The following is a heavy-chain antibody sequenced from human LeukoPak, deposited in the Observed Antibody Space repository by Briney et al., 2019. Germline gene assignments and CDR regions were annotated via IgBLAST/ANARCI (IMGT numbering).Heavy chain of an antibody. V-gene: IGHV3-21*01. Sequence: GGSLRLSCAASGFTFSAYSMNWVRQAPGKGLEWVSSISSGSSYIYYADSVKGRFTISRDNAKNSLYLQMNSLRAEDTAVYYCAELGITMIGGVWGKGTTVTISS. J-gene: IGHJ6*04. CDR2: ISSGSSYI. CDR1: GFTFSAYS. CDR3: AELGITMIGGV. D-gene: IGHD3-10*02.